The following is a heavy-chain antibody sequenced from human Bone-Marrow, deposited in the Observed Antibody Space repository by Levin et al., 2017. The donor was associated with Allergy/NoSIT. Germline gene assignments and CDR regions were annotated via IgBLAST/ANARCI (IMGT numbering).Heavy chain of an antibody. D-gene: IGHD5-18*01. Sequence: GGSLRLSCAASGFIVSNNQMTWVRQAPGKGPEWVSIIYSGGSTYYADSVKDRFTISRDSSKNTLYLQMNSLRAEDTAVYYCARKTDTFMVTGDFWGQGTLVTVSS. CDR2: IYSGGST. J-gene: IGHJ4*02. CDR1: GFIVSNNQ. CDR3: ARKTDTFMVTGDF. V-gene: IGHV3-66*01.